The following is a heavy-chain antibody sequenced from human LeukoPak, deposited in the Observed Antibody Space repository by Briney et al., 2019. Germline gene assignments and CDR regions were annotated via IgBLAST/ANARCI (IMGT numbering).Heavy chain of an antibody. Sequence: GGSLRLSCVASGFTFGKYWMSWVRQAPGKGLEWVANIKLDGSEKNYVDSVKGRFTISKDNTKNSLYLQMNSLRAEDTAVFYCARDQYDTWSRRGNFDSWGQGTLVIVSS. J-gene: IGHJ4*02. CDR2: IKLDGSEK. V-gene: IGHV3-7*03. D-gene: IGHD3-3*01. CDR1: GFTFGKYW. CDR3: ARDQYDTWSRRGNFDS.